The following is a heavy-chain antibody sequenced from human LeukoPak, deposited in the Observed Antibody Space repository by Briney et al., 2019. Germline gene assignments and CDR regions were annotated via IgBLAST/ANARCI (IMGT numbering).Heavy chain of an antibody. V-gene: IGHV3-30*02. CDR2: IQHDGSNK. CDR1: GITFTSHG. D-gene: IGHD4/OR15-4a*01. J-gene: IGHJ4*02. CDR3: ARRAGAYSHPYDY. Sequence: GGSLRLPCVVSGITFTSHGMNWIRQAPGKGLEWVAFIQHDGSNKYHADSVKGRFTISRDDSKNTLYLQMNSLRVEDTAFYYCARRAGAYSHPYDYWGQGTLVTVSS.